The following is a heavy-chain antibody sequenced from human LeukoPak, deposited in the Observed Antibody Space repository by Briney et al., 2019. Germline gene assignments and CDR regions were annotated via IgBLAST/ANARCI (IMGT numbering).Heavy chain of an antibody. Sequence: SETLSLTCTVSGGSISSSSYYWSWIRQPPGKGPEWIGYIYYSGSTNYNPSLKSRVTISVDTSKNQFSLKLSSVTAADTAVYYCAREYYYDSSGYLDYWGQGTLVTVSS. D-gene: IGHD3-22*01. CDR3: AREYYYDSSGYLDY. V-gene: IGHV4-61*01. CDR1: GGSISSSSYY. CDR2: IYYSGST. J-gene: IGHJ4*02.